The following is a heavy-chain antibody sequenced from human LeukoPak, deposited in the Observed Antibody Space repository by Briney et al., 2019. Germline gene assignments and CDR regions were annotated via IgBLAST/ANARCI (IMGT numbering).Heavy chain of an antibody. Sequence: GGSLRLSCAASGLTFRSYGMHWVRQAPGKGLEWVAVIWYDGSKKYYADSVKGRFTISRDNSKNTLYLQMNSLRAEDTAVYYCARDPPRHYDFWGGYAFFDYWGQGTLVTVSS. CDR2: IWYDGSKK. CDR1: GLTFRSYG. J-gene: IGHJ4*02. V-gene: IGHV3-33*01. CDR3: ARDPPRHYDFWGGYAFFDY. D-gene: IGHD3-3*01.